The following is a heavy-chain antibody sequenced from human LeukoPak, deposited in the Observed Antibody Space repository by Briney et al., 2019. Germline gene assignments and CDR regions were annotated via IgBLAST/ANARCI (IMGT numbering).Heavy chain of an antibody. Sequence: GGSLRLSCAASGFTFSSYGMHWVRQAPGKGLEWVAFIRYDGSNKYYADSVKGRFTISRDNSKNTLYLQMNSLRADDTAVYYCAKSAVTTIINWFDPWGQGTLVTVSS. CDR3: AKSAVTTIINWFDP. V-gene: IGHV3-30*02. J-gene: IGHJ5*02. CDR2: IRYDGSNK. D-gene: IGHD4-17*01. CDR1: GFTFSSYG.